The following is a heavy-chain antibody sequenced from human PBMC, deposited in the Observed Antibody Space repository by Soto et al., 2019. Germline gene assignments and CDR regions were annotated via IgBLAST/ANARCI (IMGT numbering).Heavy chain of an antibody. CDR2: TNQHGTII. D-gene: IGHD3-16*01. V-gene: IGHV3-74*01. CDR3: RRGGGGGGGF. J-gene: IGHJ4*02. CDR1: GFTFSNYW. Sequence: EVQLVESGGGLVQPGGSLRLSCEASGFTFSNYWFHWVRQAPGKGLVWVSRTNQHGTIIDYADFAKGRFTISRDNAKNIVYVKMNSLGAEDRFLYYCRRGGGGGGGFWGQGTLVTVSS.